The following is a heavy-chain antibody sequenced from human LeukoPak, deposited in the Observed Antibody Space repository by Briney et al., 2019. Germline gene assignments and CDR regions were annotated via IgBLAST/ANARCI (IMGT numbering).Heavy chain of an antibody. CDR1: GYTFTDYL. J-gene: IGHJ4*02. D-gene: IGHD3-9*01. CDR3: ALTDYDILTGKIYFDY. V-gene: IGHV1-2*02. CDR2: IVPNSGGT. Sequence: ASVKVSCKASGYTFTDYLIHWVRQAPGQGLEWMGCIVPNSGGTNYAQKFQGRVTMTRDTSISTAYMELSRLRSDDTAVYYCALTDYDILTGKIYFDYWGQGTLVTVSS.